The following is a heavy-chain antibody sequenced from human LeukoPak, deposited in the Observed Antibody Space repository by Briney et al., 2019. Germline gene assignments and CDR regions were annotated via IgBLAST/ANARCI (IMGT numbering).Heavy chain of an antibody. J-gene: IGHJ4*02. Sequence: GGSLRLSCAASEFTFSNYVMSWVRQAPGKGLEWVSAITVSGVSTYYADSVKGRFTISRDNSKNTLYLQMNSLRAEDTAVYYCAREDGYFDYWGQGTLVTVSS. V-gene: IGHV3-23*01. D-gene: IGHD5-24*01. CDR3: AREDGYFDY. CDR1: EFTFSNYV. CDR2: ITVSGVST.